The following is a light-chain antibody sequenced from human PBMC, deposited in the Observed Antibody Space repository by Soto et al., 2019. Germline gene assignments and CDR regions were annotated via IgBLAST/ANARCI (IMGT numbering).Light chain of an antibody. CDR2: EVS. CDR3: TSCTSSIV. Sequence: QSVLTQPASVSGSPGQSITISCTGTSSDVGNYNYVSWYQQHPGKAPKLMIYEVSNRPSGVSNRFSGSKSGNTASLTISGLQAEDEADYYCTSCTSSIVFGTGTKVTVL. V-gene: IGLV2-14*01. J-gene: IGLJ1*01. CDR1: SSDVGNYNY.